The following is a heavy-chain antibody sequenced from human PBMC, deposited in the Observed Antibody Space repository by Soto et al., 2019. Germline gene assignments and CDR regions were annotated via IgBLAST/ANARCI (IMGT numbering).Heavy chain of an antibody. V-gene: IGHV4-59*01. CDR2: IYHSGTA. Sequence: SETLSLTCSVSGGSMNYYYWSWIRQPPGEGLEWIGYIYHSGTAEYNPSLKSRVTLSVDTSKSQFSLKMSSVTTADTAVYYCARDRAIISAPTKEYVFEIWGQGTMVTVSS. D-gene: IGHD5-12*01. CDR3: ARDRAIISAPTKEYVFEI. J-gene: IGHJ3*02. CDR1: GGSMNYYY.